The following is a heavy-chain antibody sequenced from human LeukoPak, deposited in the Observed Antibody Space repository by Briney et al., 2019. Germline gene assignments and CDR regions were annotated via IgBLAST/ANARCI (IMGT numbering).Heavy chain of an antibody. CDR1: GGTFSSYA. D-gene: IGHD3-10*01. J-gene: IGHJ5*02. V-gene: IGHV1-69*06. CDR3: ARQALLWFGELLRNWFDP. CDR2: IIPIFGTA. Sequence: SVKVSCKASGGTFSSYAISWVRQAPGQGLEWMGGIIPIFGTANYAQKFQGRVTITADKSTSTAYMELSSLRSEDTAVYYCARQALLWFGELLRNWFDPWGQGTLVTVSS.